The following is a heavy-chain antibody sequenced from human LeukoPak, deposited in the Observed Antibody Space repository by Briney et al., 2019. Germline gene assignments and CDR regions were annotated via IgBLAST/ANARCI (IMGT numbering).Heavy chain of an antibody. CDR1: GFTFGDYA. CDR3: TRSRYYYGSGSYEVDAFDI. CDR2: IRSKAYGGTT. D-gene: IGHD3-10*01. Sequence: GGSLRLSCTASGFTFGDYAMSWVRQAPGKGLEWVGFIRSKAYGGTTEYAASVKGRFTISRDDSKSIAYLQMNSLKTEDTAVYYCTRSRYYYGSGSYEVDAFDIWGQGTMVTVSS. V-gene: IGHV3-49*04. J-gene: IGHJ3*02.